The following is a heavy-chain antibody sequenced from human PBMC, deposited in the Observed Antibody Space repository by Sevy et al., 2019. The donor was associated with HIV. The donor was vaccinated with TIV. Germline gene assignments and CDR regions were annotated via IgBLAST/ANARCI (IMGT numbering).Heavy chain of an antibody. CDR1: GYTFTDYY. Sequence: ASVKASCKASGYTFTDYYIHWVRQAPGQGLEWMGWINPHIGGTNFAQKFQGRVTMTRDTSISTAYLDLSRLRSDDTAIYYCARGDSLEVPPATVDYWGQGTLVTVSS. CDR2: INPHIGGT. D-gene: IGHD2-2*01. CDR3: ARGDSLEVPPATVDY. J-gene: IGHJ4*02. V-gene: IGHV1-2*02.